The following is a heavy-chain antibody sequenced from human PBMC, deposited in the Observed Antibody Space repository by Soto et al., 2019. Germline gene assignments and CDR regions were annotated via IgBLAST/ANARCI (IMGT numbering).Heavy chain of an antibody. J-gene: IGHJ4*02. V-gene: IGHV3-53*04. CDR1: GFTVSSNY. Sequence: GGSLRLSCAASGFTVSSNYMSWVRQAPGKGLEWVSVIYSGGSTYYADSVKGRFTISRHNSKNTLYLQMNSPRAEDTAVYYCAREVTYYYGSGSYYLDWGQGTLVTVSS. CDR3: AREVTYYYGSGSYYLD. D-gene: IGHD3-10*01. CDR2: IYSGGST.